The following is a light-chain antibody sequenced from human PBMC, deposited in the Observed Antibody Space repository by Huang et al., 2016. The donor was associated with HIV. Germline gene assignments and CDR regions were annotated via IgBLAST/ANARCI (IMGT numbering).Light chain of an antibody. CDR3: QQYFSTPRT. V-gene: IGKV1-NL1*01. Sequence: DIQMTQSPSSLSASVGDKVSITCRAGQAISNYLVWYQQQPGKAPKLLLYGASRLESGVSSRCSGSGSGTDYTLTISSLQPEDFATYYCQQYFSTPRTFGQGTKVEIK. CDR2: GAS. J-gene: IGKJ1*01. CDR1: QAISNY.